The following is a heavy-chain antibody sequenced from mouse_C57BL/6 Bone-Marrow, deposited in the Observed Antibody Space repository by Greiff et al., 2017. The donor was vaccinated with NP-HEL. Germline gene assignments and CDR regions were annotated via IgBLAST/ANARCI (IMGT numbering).Heavy chain of an antibody. CDR2: IYPRDGST. D-gene: IGHD3-2*02. CDR1: GYTFTSYD. J-gene: IGHJ3*01. CDR3: ARETAQASFAY. Sequence: QVHVKQSGPELVKPGASVKLSCKASGYTFTSYDINWVKQRPGQGLEWIGWIYPRDGSTKYNEKFKGKATLTVDTSSSTAYMELHSLTSEDSAVYFCARETAQASFAYWGQGTLVTVSA. V-gene: IGHV1-85*01.